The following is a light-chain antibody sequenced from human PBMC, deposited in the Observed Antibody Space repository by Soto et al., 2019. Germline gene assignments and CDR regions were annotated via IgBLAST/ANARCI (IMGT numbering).Light chain of an antibody. V-gene: IGKV1-5*03. CDR2: KAS. Sequence: DIQMTQSPSTLSGSVGDRVTITCRASQTISSWLAWYQQKPGKGPKLLIYKASTLKSGVPSRFCGSGSGTEFSLTIISLQPDDFATYYCQHYNSYSEAFGQGTKVDIK. CDR3: QHYNSYSEA. J-gene: IGKJ1*01. CDR1: QTISSW.